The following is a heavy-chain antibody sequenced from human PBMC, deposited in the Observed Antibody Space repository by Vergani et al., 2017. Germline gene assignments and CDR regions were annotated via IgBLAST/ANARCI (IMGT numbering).Heavy chain of an antibody. J-gene: IGHJ5*02. CDR2: ISSSSSTI. V-gene: IGHV3-48*01. CDR1: GFTFSSYS. Sequence: EVQLVESGGGLVQPGGSLRLSCAASGFTFSSYSMNWVRQAPGKGLEWVSYISSSSSTIYYADSVKGRFTISRDNAKNSLYMQMNSLRAEDKAVYYCAREEGLVGATTCWFDPWGQGTLVTVSS. D-gene: IGHD1-26*01. CDR3: AREEGLVGATTCWFDP.